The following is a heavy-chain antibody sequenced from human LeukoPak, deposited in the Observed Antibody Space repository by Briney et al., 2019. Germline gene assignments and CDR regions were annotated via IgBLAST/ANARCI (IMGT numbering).Heavy chain of an antibody. D-gene: IGHD3-3*01. J-gene: IGHJ4*02. V-gene: IGHV4-4*02. CDR1: GASINRNYW. CDR3: ARHYDFWSGYNY. Sequence: SETLSLTCAVSGASINRNYWWSWVRQSPGKGLEWIGEISHTGSAHYNPSLESRVTILRDKSKNQFSLMLRSVTTADTAVYYCARHYDFWSGYNYWGQGTLVTVAS. CDR2: ISHTGSA.